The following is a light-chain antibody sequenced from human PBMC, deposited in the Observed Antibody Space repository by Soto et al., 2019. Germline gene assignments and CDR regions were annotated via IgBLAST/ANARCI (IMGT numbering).Light chain of an antibody. J-gene: IGKJ2*01. V-gene: IGKV3-20*01. CDR3: QHYGNSPPFT. CDR2: GAS. CDR1: QSVSSSY. Sequence: EIVLTQSPGTLSLSPGERATLSCRASQSVSSSYLAWYQQKPGPAPRLLIYGASSRATGIPDRFSGSGSGTDFTLTISRLEPEDFAVYFCQHYGNSPPFTFGQGTKVDIK.